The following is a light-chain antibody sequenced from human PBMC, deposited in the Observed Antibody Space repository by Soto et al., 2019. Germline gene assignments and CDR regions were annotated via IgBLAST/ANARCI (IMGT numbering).Light chain of an antibody. CDR1: QSVLYSSNNKNY. J-gene: IGKJ1*01. Sequence: IVMTQSPDSLAVSLGESATINCKSSQSVLYSSNNKNYLAWYQQKPGQPPNLLIYWASTRESGVPDRFSGSGSGTNFTLTISSLQAEDVAVYYCQQYYNTPWTFGQGTKVDI. CDR3: QQYYNTPWT. V-gene: IGKV4-1*01. CDR2: WAS.